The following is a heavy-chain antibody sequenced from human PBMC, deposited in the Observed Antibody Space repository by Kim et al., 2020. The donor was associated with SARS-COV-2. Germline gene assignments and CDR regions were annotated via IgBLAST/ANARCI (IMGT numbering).Heavy chain of an antibody. CDR1: GFTFSSYA. J-gene: IGHJ4*02. D-gene: IGHD3-10*01. CDR3: ASPRGVGLKWFGESPFDY. V-gene: IGHV3-30-3*01. CDR2: ISYDGSNK. Sequence: GGSLRLSCAASGFTFSSYAMHWVRQAPGKGLEWVAVISYDGSNKYYADSVKGRFTISRDNSKNTLYLQMNSLRAEDTAVYYCASPRGVGLKWFGESPFDYWGQGTLVTVSS.